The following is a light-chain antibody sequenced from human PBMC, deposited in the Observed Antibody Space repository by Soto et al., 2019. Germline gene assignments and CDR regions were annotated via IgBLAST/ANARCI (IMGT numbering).Light chain of an antibody. V-gene: IGKV1-6*01. CDR1: QGIRNN. Sequence: AIQMTQSPSSLSASVGDRVTITCRASQGIRNNLGWYQQQPGKAPKLLIYAASNLQSEVPSRFSGSGSGTDFTLTISSLQPEDFATYSCLQDYNYPRTFGQGTKLEIK. J-gene: IGKJ2*01. CDR3: LQDYNYPRT. CDR2: AAS.